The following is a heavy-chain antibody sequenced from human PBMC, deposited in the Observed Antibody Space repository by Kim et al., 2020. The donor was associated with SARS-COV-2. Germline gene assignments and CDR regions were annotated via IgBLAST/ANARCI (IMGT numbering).Heavy chain of an antibody. V-gene: IGHV3-49*04. Sequence: GGSLRLSCTASGFPFSDFAVSWVRQAPGKGLEWVGIIRSNTYGGTPQYAASGKDRITISRDDSKSVAYLQMNSQKTEDTAVYYCTSDGVPVYSNCDRAFDYWGQGTLVTVSS. CDR1: GFPFSDFA. CDR3: TSDGVPVYSNCDRAFDY. D-gene: IGHD4-4*01. J-gene: IGHJ4*02. CDR2: IRSNTYGGTP.